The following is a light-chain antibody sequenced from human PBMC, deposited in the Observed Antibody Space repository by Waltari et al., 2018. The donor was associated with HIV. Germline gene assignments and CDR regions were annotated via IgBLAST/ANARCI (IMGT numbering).Light chain of an antibody. CDR2: DVT. J-gene: IGLJ2*01. Sequence: SALTQPASVSGSPGQSVTISCTGSSGDIGSYDLVSWYQQFPGQAPRLLIFDVTSRPSGVSHRFTGATSGITASLTISGLQPEDAADYYCGAYESSNTPVLLGGGTKLTVL. CDR1: SGDIGSYDL. CDR3: GAYESSNTPVL. V-gene: IGLV2-14*03.